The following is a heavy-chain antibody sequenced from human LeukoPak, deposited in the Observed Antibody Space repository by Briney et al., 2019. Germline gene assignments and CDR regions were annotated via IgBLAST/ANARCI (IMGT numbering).Heavy chain of an antibody. CDR1: GFTFSSYW. V-gene: IGHV3-7*01. CDR3: AELGITMIGGV. CDR2: IKQDGREK. D-gene: IGHD3-10*02. J-gene: IGHJ6*04. Sequence: GGSLRLSCAASGFTFSSYWMSWVRQAPGKGLEWVANIKQDGREKYYVDPVKGRFTISRDNAKNSLYLQMNSLRAEDTAVYYCAELGITMIGGVWGKGTTVTISS.